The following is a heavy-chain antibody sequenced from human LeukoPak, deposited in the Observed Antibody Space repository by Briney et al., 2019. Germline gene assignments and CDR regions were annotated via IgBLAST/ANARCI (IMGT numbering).Heavy chain of an antibody. CDR1: GGTFSSYA. J-gene: IGHJ6*03. Sequence: SVKVSCKASGGTFSSYAISWVRQAPGQGLEWMGGIIPIFGTANYAQKFQGRVTITTDESTSTAYMELSSLRSEDTAVYYCASGAGGYSYGSYYYYYMDVWGKGTTVTVSS. CDR2: IIPIFGTA. D-gene: IGHD5-18*01. V-gene: IGHV1-69*05. CDR3: ASGAGGYSYGSYYYYYMDV.